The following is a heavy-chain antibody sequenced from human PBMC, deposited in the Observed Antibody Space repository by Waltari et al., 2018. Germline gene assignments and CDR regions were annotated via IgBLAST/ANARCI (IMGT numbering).Heavy chain of an antibody. V-gene: IGHV4-34*01. Sequence: QVQLQQWGAGLLKPSETLSLTCAVYGGSFSGYYWSWIRQPPGKGLEWIGEINHSGSTNYNPSLKSRVTISVDTSKNQFSLKLSSVTAADTAVYYSARGSLRGGGVIRWGQGTLVTVSS. CDR2: INHSGST. CDR3: ARGSLRGGGVIR. D-gene: IGHD3-16*02. CDR1: GGSFSGYY. J-gene: IGHJ4*02.